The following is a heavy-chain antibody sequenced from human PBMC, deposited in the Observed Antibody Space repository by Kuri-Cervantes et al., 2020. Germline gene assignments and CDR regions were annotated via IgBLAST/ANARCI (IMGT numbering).Heavy chain of an antibody. CDR1: GFTFSSYA. V-gene: IGHV3-30-3*01. CDR3: ARDISADWFDP. Sequence: GGSLRLSCAASGFTFSSYAMHWVRQAPGKGLEWVAVISYDGSNKYYADSVKGRFTISRDNAKNSLYLQMNRLRAEDTAVYYCARDISADWFDPWGQGTLVTVSS. D-gene: IGHD3-16*02. CDR2: ISYDGSNK. J-gene: IGHJ5*02.